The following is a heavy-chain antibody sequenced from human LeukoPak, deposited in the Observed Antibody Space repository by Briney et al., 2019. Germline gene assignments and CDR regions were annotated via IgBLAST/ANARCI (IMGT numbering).Heavy chain of an antibody. CDR1: GGSISSGDYY. CDR2: IYYSGST. CDR3: ARDLWSGYKDPYDPYYYYYGMDV. Sequence: PSETLSLTCTVSGGSISSGDYYWSWIRQPPGKGLEWIGYIYYSGSTYYNPSLKSRVTISVDTSKNQFSLKLSSVTAADTAVYYCARDLWSGYKDPYDPYYYYYGMDVWGQGTTVTVSS. D-gene: IGHD3-3*01. J-gene: IGHJ6*02. V-gene: IGHV4-30-4*01.